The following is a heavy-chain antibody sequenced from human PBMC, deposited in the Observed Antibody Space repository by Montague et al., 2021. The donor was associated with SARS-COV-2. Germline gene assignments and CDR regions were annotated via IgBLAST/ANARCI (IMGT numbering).Heavy chain of an antibody. CDR2: IYYSGGT. Sequence: TLSLTCTVSGGSISSGRYYWSWIRQHPGKGLEWIGYIYYSGGTYYNPSLKSRVTISVDTSKNQFSLKLSSVTAADTAVYYCARGGYYDSSGYSLLYYYSGMDVWGQGTTVTVPS. CDR3: ARGGYYDSSGYSLLYYYSGMDV. CDR1: GGSISSGRYY. J-gene: IGHJ6*02. D-gene: IGHD3-22*01. V-gene: IGHV4-31*03.